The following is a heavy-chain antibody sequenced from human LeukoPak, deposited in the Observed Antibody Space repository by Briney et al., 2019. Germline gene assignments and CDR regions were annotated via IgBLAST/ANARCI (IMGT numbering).Heavy chain of an antibody. CDR1: GFTFSSYG. D-gene: IGHD6-13*01. J-gene: IGHJ4*02. CDR3: AKATRGIAAAFLDY. V-gene: IGHV3-30*02. CDR2: IRYDGSNK. Sequence: GGSLRLSCAASGFTFSSYGMHWVRQAPGKGLEWVAFIRYDGSNKYYADSVKGRFTISRDNSKNTLYLQMNSLRAEDTAVYYCAKATRGIAAAFLDYWGQGTLVTVSS.